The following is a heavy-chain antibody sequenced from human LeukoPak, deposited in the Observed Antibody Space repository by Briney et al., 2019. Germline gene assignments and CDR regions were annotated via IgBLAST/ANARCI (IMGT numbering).Heavy chain of an antibody. D-gene: IGHD1-26*01. CDR1: GFTFSTYS. CDR3: ARDFIVGATTLGFDL. V-gene: IGHV3-74*01. Sequence: QPGGSLRLSCAASGFTFSTYSMHWVRQGPGKGPVWVSHIEGDGSTTTYADSVKGRFTISIDKARNTLYLQMNSLKAEDTAVYYCARDFIVGATTLGFDLWGQGAMVTVSS. CDR2: IEGDGSTT. J-gene: IGHJ3*01.